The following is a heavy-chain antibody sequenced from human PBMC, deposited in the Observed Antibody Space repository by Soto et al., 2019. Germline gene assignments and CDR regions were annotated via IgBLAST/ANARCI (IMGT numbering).Heavy chain of an antibody. Sequence: QVQLVQAGAEVKKPGSSVKVSCKASGGTFSSSAISWVRQAPGQGLEWMGAIIPVFGTAHSAQKFQGRVTITADKPTSTAYMELSRLRYEDTAVYYSARERPERGEDVWGQGTTVTVSS. V-gene: IGHV1-69*06. D-gene: IGHD3-16*01. CDR1: GGTFSSSA. CDR2: IIPVFGTA. CDR3: ARERPERGEDV. J-gene: IGHJ6*02.